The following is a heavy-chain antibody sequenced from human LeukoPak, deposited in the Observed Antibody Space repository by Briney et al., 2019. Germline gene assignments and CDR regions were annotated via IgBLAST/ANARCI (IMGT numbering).Heavy chain of an antibody. J-gene: IGHJ4*02. CDR1: GFTFSSYS. CDR3: ARDIDYYDSSGTYYFDY. CDR2: ISSSSSYI. Sequence: MSGGSLRLSCAASGFTFSSYSLNWVRQAPGKGLEWVSSISSSSSYIYYADSVKGRFTISRDNAKNSLYLQMNSLRAEDTAVYYCARDIDYYDSSGTYYFDYWGQGTLVTVSS. V-gene: IGHV3-21*01. D-gene: IGHD3-22*01.